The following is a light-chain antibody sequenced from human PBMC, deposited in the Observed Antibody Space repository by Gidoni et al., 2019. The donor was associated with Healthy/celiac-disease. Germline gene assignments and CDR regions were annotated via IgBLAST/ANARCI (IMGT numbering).Light chain of an antibody. CDR2: GTN. V-gene: IGLV3-19*01. Sequence: SSELTQDPAVSVDLGQTVRITCQGDSLRSYYASWYQQKPGQAPVLVIYGTNNRPSGIPDRFSGSSSGNTASLTITGAQAEDEADYYCNSRDSSGNHHVLFGGGTKLTVL. CDR3: NSRDSSGNHHVL. J-gene: IGLJ2*01. CDR1: SLRSYY.